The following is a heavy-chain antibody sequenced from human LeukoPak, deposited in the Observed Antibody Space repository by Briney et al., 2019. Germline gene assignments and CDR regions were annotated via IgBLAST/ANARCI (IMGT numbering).Heavy chain of an antibody. CDR1: GFTVSSNY. D-gene: IGHD2-15*01. Sequence: PGGSLRLSCAASGFTVSSNYMSWVHQAPGKGLEWVSVIYSGGSTYYADSVKGRFTISRDNTKNTLYLQMNSLRAEDTAVYYCARNVVVAATDTAPYYYYGMDVWGQGTTVTVSS. J-gene: IGHJ6*02. CDR2: IYSGGST. CDR3: ARNVVVAATDTAPYYYYGMDV. V-gene: IGHV3-53*01.